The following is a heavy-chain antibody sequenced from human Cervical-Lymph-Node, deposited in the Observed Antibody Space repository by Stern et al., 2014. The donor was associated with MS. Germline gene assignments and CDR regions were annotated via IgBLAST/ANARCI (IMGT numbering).Heavy chain of an antibody. CDR1: GFTFSTYW. V-gene: IGHV3-74*02. CDR2: INSDESST. CDR3: ARGVMVAATYAYDI. Sequence: EVQLEESGGGLVQPGGSLRLSCAASGFTFSTYWMHWVRQAPGKGLVWGSRINSDESSTTYADSVKGRFSISRDNDKNTLYLQMNSLRAEDTAVYYCARGVMVAATYAYDIWGQGTMVTISS. D-gene: IGHD2-15*01. J-gene: IGHJ3*02.